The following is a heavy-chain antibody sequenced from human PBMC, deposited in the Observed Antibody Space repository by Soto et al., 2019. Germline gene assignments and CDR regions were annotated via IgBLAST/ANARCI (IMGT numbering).Heavy chain of an antibody. Sequence: QITLKESGPTLVKPTQTLTLTCTFSGFSLSTSGVGVGWIRQPPGKALEWLALIYWDDDKRYSPSLKSRLTITKDTSKTQVVLTMTNMDPVDTATYYCAHRGRRYYGSGSYSPFDYWGQGTLVTVSS. CDR1: GFSLSTSGVG. V-gene: IGHV2-5*02. CDR2: IYWDDDK. D-gene: IGHD3-10*01. J-gene: IGHJ4*02. CDR3: AHRGRRYYGSGSYSPFDY.